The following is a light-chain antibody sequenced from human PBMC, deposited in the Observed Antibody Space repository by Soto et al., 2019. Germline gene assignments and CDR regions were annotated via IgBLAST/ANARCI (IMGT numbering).Light chain of an antibody. J-gene: IGKJ1*01. Sequence: DIVMTQSPDSLAVSLGARATINCKSSQSVLYSSNNKNYLAWYQQKPGQPPKLVIKWASTRESGVPDRISGSGSGTDFTLTISSLQAEDVAVYYCQQYHTTPWTFGHGTNVEIK. CDR2: WAS. CDR3: QQYHTTPWT. V-gene: IGKV4-1*01. CDR1: QSVLYSSNNKNY.